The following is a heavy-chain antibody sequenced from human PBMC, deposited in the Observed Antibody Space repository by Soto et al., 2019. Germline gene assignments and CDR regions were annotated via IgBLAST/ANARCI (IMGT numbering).Heavy chain of an antibody. V-gene: IGHV3-33*06. CDR1: GLTFSSYG. D-gene: IGHD5-18*01. J-gene: IGHJ5*01. CDR3: AKDNSWIQVWFDY. Sequence: GGSLRLSCSASGLTFSSYGMHRVRQAPGKGLEWVAVIWYDGSNKYYADSVKGRFTISRDNSKNTVYLQMNSLRAEDTAVYYCAKDNSWIQVWFDYWGQGTLVTVSS. CDR2: IWYDGSNK.